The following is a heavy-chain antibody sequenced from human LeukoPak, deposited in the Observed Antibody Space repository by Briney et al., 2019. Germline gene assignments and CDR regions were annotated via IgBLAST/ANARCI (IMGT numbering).Heavy chain of an antibody. CDR1: GYTLTELS. CDR3: ATVPLTTAPYYFDY. J-gene: IGHJ4*02. Sequence: ASVKVSCKVSGYTLTELSMHWVRQAPGKGLEWMGGFDPEDGETIYAQKFQGRVTMTEDTSTDTAYMELSSLRSEDTAVYYCATVPLTTAPYYFDYWGQGTLVTVSS. CDR2: FDPEDGET. V-gene: IGHV1-24*01. D-gene: IGHD4-17*01.